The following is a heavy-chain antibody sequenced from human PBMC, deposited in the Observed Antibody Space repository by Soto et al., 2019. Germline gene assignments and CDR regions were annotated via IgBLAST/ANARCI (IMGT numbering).Heavy chain of an antibody. J-gene: IGHJ6*02. D-gene: IGHD3-10*01. CDR2: IYYSGST. CDR1: GGSISSGGYY. V-gene: IGHV4-31*03. CDR3: PVDYRGVRPYYGMDV. Sequence: PSETLSLTCTVSGGSISSGGYYWSWIRQHPGKGLEWIGYIYYSGSTYYNPSLKSRVTISVDTSKNQFSLKLSSVTAADTAVYYCPVDYRGVRPYYGMDVWGQGTTVTVSS.